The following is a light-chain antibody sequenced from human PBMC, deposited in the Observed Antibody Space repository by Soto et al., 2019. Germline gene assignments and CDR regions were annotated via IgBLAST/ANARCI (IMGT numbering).Light chain of an antibody. CDR3: QQYAGSPRT. CDR1: QNLGTLY. V-gene: IGKV3-20*01. J-gene: IGKJ1*01. CDR2: SAS. Sequence: EIMLKQSPGTLSLSPGERGTLSCRASQNLGTLYLAWFQQKSGQAPRLLIYSASRRATGIPDRFTGSGSGTDFTLTINRVEPEDFAVDFCQQYAGSPRTFGQGTKVDIK.